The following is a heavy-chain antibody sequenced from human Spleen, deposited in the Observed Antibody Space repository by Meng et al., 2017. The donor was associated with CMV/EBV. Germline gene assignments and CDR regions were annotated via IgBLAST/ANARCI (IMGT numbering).Heavy chain of an antibody. CDR2: INPNSGGT. V-gene: IGHV1-2*02. CDR3: ARYYDSSGYQLDY. Sequence: KASGYTFTGYYMHWVRQAPGQGLEWMGWINPNSGGTNYAQKFQGRVTMTRDTSISTAYMELSRLRSDDTAVYYCARYYDSSGYQLDYWGQGTLVTVSS. CDR1: GYTFTGYY. J-gene: IGHJ4*02. D-gene: IGHD3-22*01.